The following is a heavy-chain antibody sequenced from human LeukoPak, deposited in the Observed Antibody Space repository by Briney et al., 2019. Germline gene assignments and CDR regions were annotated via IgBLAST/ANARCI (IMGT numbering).Heavy chain of an antibody. D-gene: IGHD5-24*01. V-gene: IGHV4-39*07. CDR2: IYYSGST. Sequence: PSETLSLTCTVSGGSIRSSSYYWGWIRQPPGKGLEWIGSIYYSGSTYYNPSLKSRVTISVDTSKNQFSLKLSSVTAADTAVYYCARVWTSRRWLQLRDYYYYMDVWGKGTTVTVSS. CDR3: ARVWTSRRWLQLRDYYYYMDV. J-gene: IGHJ6*03. CDR1: GGSIRSSSYY.